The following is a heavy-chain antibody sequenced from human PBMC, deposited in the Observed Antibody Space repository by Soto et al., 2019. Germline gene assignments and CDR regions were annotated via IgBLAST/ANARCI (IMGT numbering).Heavy chain of an antibody. CDR3: ARERPDGSRLDP. CDR1: GGSISSGDYY. Sequence: SETLSLTCTVSGGSISSGDYYWSWIRQPPGKGLEWIGEINRSGSTNYNPSLKSRVTISVDTSKNQFSLKLSSVTAADTAVYYCARERPDGSRLDPWGQGTLVTVSS. D-gene: IGHD6-13*01. CDR2: INRSGST. V-gene: IGHV4-30-4*01. J-gene: IGHJ5*02.